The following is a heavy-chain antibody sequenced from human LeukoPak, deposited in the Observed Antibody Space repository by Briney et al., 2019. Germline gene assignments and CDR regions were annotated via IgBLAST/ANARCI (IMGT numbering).Heavy chain of an antibody. CDR3: AREQDREASATIVGDY. D-gene: IGHD2-15*01. J-gene: IGHJ4*02. V-gene: IGHV3-9*01. CDR1: GFTFDDYA. CDR2: ISWNSGSV. Sequence: GGSLRLSCSVSGFTFDDYAMHWVRQAPGKGLEWVSGISWNSGSVGYADSVKGRFTVSRDNARNSLFLQMNSLRAEDTALYYCAREQDREASATIVGDYWGRGTLVTVSS.